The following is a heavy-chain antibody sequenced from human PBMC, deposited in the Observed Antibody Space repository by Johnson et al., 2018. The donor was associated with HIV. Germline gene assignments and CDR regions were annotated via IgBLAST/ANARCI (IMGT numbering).Heavy chain of an antibody. D-gene: IGHD1-26*01. V-gene: IGHV3-30*04. CDR1: GFTFSSYA. CDR3: ARSYSRWDDVFDI. J-gene: IGHJ3*02. CDR2: ISYDGSNK. Sequence: VQLVESGGGVVQPGRSLRLSCAASGFTFSSYAMHWVRQAPGKGLEWVAVISYDGSNKYYADSVKGRFTISRDNAKNSLYLQVNSLRAEDTAVYYCARSYSRWDDVFDIWGQGTMVTVSS.